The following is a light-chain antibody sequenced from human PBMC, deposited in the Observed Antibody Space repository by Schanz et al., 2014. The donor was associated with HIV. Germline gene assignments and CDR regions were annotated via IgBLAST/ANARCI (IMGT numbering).Light chain of an antibody. Sequence: QSVLTQPPSVSGAPGQRVTISCTGSSSNIGAGYDVHWYKQLPETAPKLLMFGNNNRPSGVPDRYSGSKSGTSASLAISGLQAEDEADYFCQSFDSSLNGVVFGGGTKLTVL. CDR1: SSNIGAGYD. CDR2: GNN. CDR3: QSFDSSLNGVV. V-gene: IGLV1-40*01. J-gene: IGLJ3*02.